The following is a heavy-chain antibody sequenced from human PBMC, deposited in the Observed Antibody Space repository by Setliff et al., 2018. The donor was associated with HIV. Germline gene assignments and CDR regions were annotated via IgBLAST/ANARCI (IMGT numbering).Heavy chain of an antibody. J-gene: IGHJ6*03. V-gene: IGHV4-61*05. Sequence: SETLSLTCIVSGGSISPTNYCWGWIRQTPGQGLEWIGYICYSGTTKYNPSLKSRVTISVDTSKNQFSLKLSSVTAADTAVYYCASEAWTSYRSSSGYYYYMDVWGKGTTVTVSS. CDR1: GGSISPTNYC. D-gene: IGHD6-6*01. CDR3: ASEAWTSYRSSSGYYYYMDV. CDR2: ICYSGTT.